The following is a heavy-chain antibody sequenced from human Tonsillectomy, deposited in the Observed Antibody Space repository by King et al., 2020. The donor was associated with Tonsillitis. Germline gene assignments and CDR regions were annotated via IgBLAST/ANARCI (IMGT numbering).Heavy chain of an antibody. V-gene: IGHV3-9*01. CDR2: IGGKVGGI. CDR1: GFTFDDYA. J-gene: IGHJ4*02. CDR3: AKDNYDFWSGPAY. Sequence: VQLVESGGGLVQPGRSLRLSCAASGFTFDDYAMHWVRPAPGKGLEWVSGIGGKVGGIGYADPVKGRFTISRDNAKNSLYLQMNSLRAEDTALYYCAKDNYDFWSGPAYWGQGTLVTVSS. D-gene: IGHD3-3*01.